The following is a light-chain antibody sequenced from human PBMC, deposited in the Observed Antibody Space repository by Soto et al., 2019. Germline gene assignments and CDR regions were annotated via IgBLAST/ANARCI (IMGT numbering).Light chain of an antibody. CDR1: QSISSW. CDR3: QQYNSYSRT. J-gene: IGKJ1*01. CDR2: KAS. Sequence: DIPMTQSPSTLSASVGDRVTITCRASQSISSWLAWYQQKPGKAPKLLIYKASSLESGVPSRFSGSGSGTEFNLTISSLQPDDFVSYYCQQYNSYSRTFGQGTKVAI. V-gene: IGKV1-5*03.